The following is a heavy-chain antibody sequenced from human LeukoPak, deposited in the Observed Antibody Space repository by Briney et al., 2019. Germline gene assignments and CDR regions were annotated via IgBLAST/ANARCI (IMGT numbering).Heavy chain of an antibody. V-gene: IGHV3-33*06. D-gene: IGHD4-11*01. J-gene: IGHJ4*02. CDR1: GFTFSSYG. CDR3: ANTDYYSNYGY. Sequence: GGSLRLSCAASGFTFSSYGMHWVRQAPGKRLEWVAVIWYDGSNKYYADSVKGRFTISRDNSKNTLYLQMNSLRAEDTAVYYCANTDYYSNYGYWGQGTLVTVSS. CDR2: IWYDGSNK.